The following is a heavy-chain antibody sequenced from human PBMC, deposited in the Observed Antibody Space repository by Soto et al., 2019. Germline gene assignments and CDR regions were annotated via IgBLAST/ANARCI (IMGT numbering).Heavy chain of an antibody. CDR1: GFTFSSYG. Sequence: QVQLVESGGGVVQPGRSLRLSCAASGFTFSSYGMHWVRQAPGKGLEWVAVIWSDGSNKYYADSVKGRFTISRDNSKNTLYLQMNSLRAEDTAVYYCARNLSSSSFYFDYWGQGTLVTVSS. V-gene: IGHV3-33*01. D-gene: IGHD6-6*01. CDR3: ARNLSSSSFYFDY. J-gene: IGHJ4*02. CDR2: IWSDGSNK.